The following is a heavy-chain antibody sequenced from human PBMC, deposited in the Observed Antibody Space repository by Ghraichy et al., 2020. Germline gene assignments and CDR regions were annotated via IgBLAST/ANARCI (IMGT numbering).Heavy chain of an antibody. D-gene: IGHD3-10*01. J-gene: IGHJ4*02. CDR2: IYSGGST. V-gene: IGHV3-53*01. CDR3: ARANYYGSGSYYRAFDY. CDR1: GFTVSSNY. Sequence: GSLRLSCAASGFTVSSNYMSWVRQAPGKGLEWVSVIYSGGSTYYADSVKGRFTISRDNSKNTLYLQMNSLRAEDTAVYYCARANYYGSGSYYRAFDYWGQGTLVTVSS.